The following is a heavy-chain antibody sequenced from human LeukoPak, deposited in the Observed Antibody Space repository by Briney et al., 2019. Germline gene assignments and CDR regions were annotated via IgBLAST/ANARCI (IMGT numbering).Heavy chain of an antibody. V-gene: IGHV4-39*01. Sequence: PSETLSLTCTVSGGSINYGSYYWGWIRQPPGKGPEWIGSLYFSGSIYYNPFLRSRVAISADTSKNQFSLKLNSVTAADTAVYYCARHSSGWYNFFDYWGQGILVAVSS. CDR2: LYFSGSI. J-gene: IGHJ4*02. CDR3: ARHSSGWYNFFDY. D-gene: IGHD6-19*01. CDR1: GGSINYGSYY.